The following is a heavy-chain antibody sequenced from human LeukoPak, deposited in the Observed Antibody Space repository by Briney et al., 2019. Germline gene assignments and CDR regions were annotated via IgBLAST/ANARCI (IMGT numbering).Heavy chain of an antibody. CDR3: ARRPSYDFWSGYYGVDGLDV. CDR1: GYSFVSHW. J-gene: IGHJ3*01. D-gene: IGHD3-3*01. Sequence: PGESLKISCKTSGYSFVSHWIVWVRQMPGKGLEWLGIIYPGDSDTRYSPSFQGQVTISADKSISTAYLQWSSLRASDTAMYYCARRPSYDFWSGYYGVDGLDVWGQGTMVTVSS. V-gene: IGHV5-51*01. CDR2: IYPGDSDT.